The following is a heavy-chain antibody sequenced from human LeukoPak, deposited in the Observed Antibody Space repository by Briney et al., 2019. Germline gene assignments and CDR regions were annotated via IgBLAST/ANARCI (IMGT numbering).Heavy chain of an antibody. Sequence: GGSLRLSCAASGFTFSSHSMNWVRQTPGKGLEWVSYISGSSRESVKGRFTISRDNAKNSLYLQMNSLRAEDTAVYYCARTTYLGGTTGYMDVWGKGTTVTVSS. CDR1: GFTFSSHS. V-gene: IGHV3-48*01. CDR2: ISGSSR. D-gene: IGHD1-7*01. CDR3: ARTTYLGGTTGYMDV. J-gene: IGHJ6*03.